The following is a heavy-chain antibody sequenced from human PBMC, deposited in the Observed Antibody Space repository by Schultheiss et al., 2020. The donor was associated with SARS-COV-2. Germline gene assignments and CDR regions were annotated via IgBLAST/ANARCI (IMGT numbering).Heavy chain of an antibody. J-gene: IGHJ3*02. D-gene: IGHD5-12*01. CDR3: ARGDYDHAFDI. CDR2: IYYSGST. CDR1: GGSISSGGYY. Sequence: SQTLSLTCPVSGGSISSGGYYWSWIRQHPGKGLEWIGYIYYSGSTYYNPSLKSRVTISVDTSKNQFSLKLSSVTAADTAVYYCARGDYDHAFDIWGQGTMVTVSS. V-gene: IGHV4-31*03.